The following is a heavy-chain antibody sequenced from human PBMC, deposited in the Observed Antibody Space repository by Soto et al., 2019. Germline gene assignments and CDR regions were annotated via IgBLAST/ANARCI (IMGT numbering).Heavy chain of an antibody. CDR2: INAGNGNT. J-gene: IGHJ4*02. CDR1: GYTFTSYA. Sequence: ASVKVSCKASGYTFTSYAMHWVRQAPGQRLEWMGWINAGNGNTKYSQKFQGRVTITRDTSASTAYMELSSLRSEDTAVYYCARHNVYDILTVLFDYWGQGTLVTVFS. D-gene: IGHD3-9*01. CDR3: ARHNVYDILTVLFDY. V-gene: IGHV1-3*01.